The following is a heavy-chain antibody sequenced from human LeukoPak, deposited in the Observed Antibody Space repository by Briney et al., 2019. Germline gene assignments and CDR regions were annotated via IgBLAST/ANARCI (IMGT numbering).Heavy chain of an antibody. J-gene: IGHJ4*02. CDR1: VGSISSYY. CDR3: ARGCGGDCYSRDTYYFDY. CDR2: IYTSGST. Sequence: SETLSLTCTVSVGSISSYYWSWIRQPAGKGLEWIGRIYTSGSTNYNPSLKSRVTMSVDTSKNQFSLKLSSVTAADTAVYYCARGCGGDCYSRDTYYFDYWGQGTLVTVSS. D-gene: IGHD2-21*02. V-gene: IGHV4-4*07.